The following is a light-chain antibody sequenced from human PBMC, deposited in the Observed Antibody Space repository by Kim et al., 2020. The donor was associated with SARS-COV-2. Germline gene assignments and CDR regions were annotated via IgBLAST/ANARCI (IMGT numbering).Light chain of an antibody. Sequence: AYVGDRGTITCRASQSISSYLNWYQQKPGKAPKLLIYAASSLQSGVPSRFSGSGSGTDFTLTISSLQPEDFATYYCQQSYSTPEYSFGQGTKLEIK. J-gene: IGKJ2*03. CDR3: QQSYSTPEYS. V-gene: IGKV1-39*01. CDR2: AAS. CDR1: QSISSY.